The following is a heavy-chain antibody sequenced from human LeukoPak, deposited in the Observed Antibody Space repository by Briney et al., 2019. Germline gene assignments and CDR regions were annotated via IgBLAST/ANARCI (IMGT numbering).Heavy chain of an antibody. Sequence: GGSLRLSCAAPGITFSNYNMNWVRQAPGKGLVWVSRINSDGSSTSYADSVKGRFTISRDNAKNTLYLQMNSLRAEDTAVYYCARGRGAAATYMDVWGKGTTVTVSS. CDR2: INSDGSST. J-gene: IGHJ6*03. CDR3: ARGRGAAATYMDV. D-gene: IGHD6-13*01. V-gene: IGHV3-74*01. CDR1: GITFSNYN.